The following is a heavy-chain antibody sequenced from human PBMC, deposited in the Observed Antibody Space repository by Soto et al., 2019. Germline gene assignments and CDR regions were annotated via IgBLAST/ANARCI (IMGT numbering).Heavy chain of an antibody. J-gene: IGHJ4*02. Sequence: QVQLVESGGGVFQPGRSLRLSCAASGFTFSSYGMHWVRQAPGKGLEWVAVISYDGSNKYYADSVKGRFTISRDNSKNTLYLQMNSLRAEDTAVYYCANSGSYFWGTEYWGQGTLVTVSS. CDR3: ANSGSYFWGTEY. CDR1: GFTFSSYG. D-gene: IGHD3-10*01. CDR2: ISYDGSNK. V-gene: IGHV3-30*18.